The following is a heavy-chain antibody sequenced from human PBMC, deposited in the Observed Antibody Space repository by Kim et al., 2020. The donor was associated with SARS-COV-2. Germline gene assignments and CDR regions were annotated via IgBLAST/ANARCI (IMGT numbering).Heavy chain of an antibody. CDR2: IGPSSSST. CDR3: ARDRTTQQELLRIY. J-gene: IGHJ4*02. CDR1: GFSFSDYG. V-gene: IGHV3-48*02. Sequence: GGSLRLSCAASGFSFSDYGFNWVRQAPGKGLEWVSNIGPSSSSTHYTDSVKGRFTISRDDAKNSLYLQMNSLRDEDTAVYYCARDRTTQQELLRIYWGQGTPVAVSS. D-gene: IGHD6-13*01.